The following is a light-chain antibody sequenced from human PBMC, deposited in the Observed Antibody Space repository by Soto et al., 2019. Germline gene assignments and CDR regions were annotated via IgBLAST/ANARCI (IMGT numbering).Light chain of an antibody. CDR3: QQYNSYPWT. Sequence: DIQMTQSPSSLSASVRDRVTITCRASQSISSWLAWYQQKPGKAPKLLIYDASSLESGVPSRFSGSGSGTEFTLTIGSLQPDDFATYYCQQYNSYPWTFAQGTKVEIK. J-gene: IGKJ1*01. CDR1: QSISSW. CDR2: DAS. V-gene: IGKV1-5*01.